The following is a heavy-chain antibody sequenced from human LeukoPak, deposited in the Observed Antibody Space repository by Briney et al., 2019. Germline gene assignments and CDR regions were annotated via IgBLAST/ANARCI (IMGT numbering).Heavy chain of an antibody. CDR1: GFPFSSYE. J-gene: IGHJ6*04. D-gene: IGHD3-10*02. CDR3: AELGITMIGGV. V-gene: IGHV3-48*03. CDR2: ISSSGSTI. Sequence: PGGSLRLSCAASGFPFSSYEMNWVRQAPGKGLEWVSYISSSGSTIYYADSVKGRFTISRDNAKNSLYLRMNSLRAEDTAVYYCAELGITMIGGVWGKGTTVTISS.